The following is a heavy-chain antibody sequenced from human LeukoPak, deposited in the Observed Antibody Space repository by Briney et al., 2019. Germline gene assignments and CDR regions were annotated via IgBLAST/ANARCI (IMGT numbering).Heavy chain of an antibody. CDR3: AGPHYYDSSGFMGGFDY. D-gene: IGHD3-22*01. J-gene: IGHJ4*02. CDR1: GGSISSYY. V-gene: IGHV4-59*01. CDR2: IYYSGST. Sequence: SETLSLTCTVSGGSISSYYWSWIRQPPGKGLEWIGYIYYSGSTNYNPSLKSRVTISVDTSKNQFSLKLSSVTAADTAVYYCAGPHYYDSSGFMGGFDYWGQGTLVTVSS.